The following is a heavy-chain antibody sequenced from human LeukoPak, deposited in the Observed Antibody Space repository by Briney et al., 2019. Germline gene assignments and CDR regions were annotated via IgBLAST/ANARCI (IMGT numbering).Heavy chain of an antibody. CDR3: AKVGSMGFGELALDY. Sequence: GGSLRLSCAASGFTFSSYAMSWVRQAPGKGLEWVSAISGSGGSTYYADSVKGRFTISRDNSKNTLYLQMNSLRAEDTAVYYCAKVGSMGFGELALDYWGQGTLVTVPS. CDR2: ISGSGGST. V-gene: IGHV3-23*01. CDR1: GFTFSSYA. J-gene: IGHJ4*02. D-gene: IGHD3-10*01.